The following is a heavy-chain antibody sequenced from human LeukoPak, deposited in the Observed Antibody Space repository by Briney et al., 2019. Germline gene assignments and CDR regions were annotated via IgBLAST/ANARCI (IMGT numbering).Heavy chain of an antibody. CDR2: INPNSGGT. J-gene: IGHJ4*02. D-gene: IGHD2-2*01. CDR3: ARDHCSSTSCWAAADY. V-gene: IGHV1-2*02. CDR1: GYTFTGYY. Sequence: GASVKVSCKASGYTFTGYYMHWVRQAPGQGLEWMGWINPNSGGTNYAQKFQGRVTMTRDTSISTAYMELSRLRSDDTAVYYCARDHCSSTSCWAAADYWGQGTLVTVSS.